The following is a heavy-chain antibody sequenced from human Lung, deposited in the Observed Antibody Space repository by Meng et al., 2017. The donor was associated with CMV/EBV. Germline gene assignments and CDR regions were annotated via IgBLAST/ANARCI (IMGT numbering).Heavy chain of an antibody. CDR2: IRFDGSNQ. J-gene: IGHJ4*02. D-gene: IGHD3-16*01. Sequence: SCAASGFRFSTYGMNWVRQAPGKGLEWVAFIRFDGSNQYYEDSVKGRFSISRDNSKNMLYLQMNSLGSEDMVVYYCANLGGAGALDYWGQGTLVXVSS. CDR3: ANLGGAGALDY. V-gene: IGHV3-30*02. CDR1: GFRFSTYG.